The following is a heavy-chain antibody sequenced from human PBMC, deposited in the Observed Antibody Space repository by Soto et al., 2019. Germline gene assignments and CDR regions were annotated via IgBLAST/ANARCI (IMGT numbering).Heavy chain of an antibody. V-gene: IGHV3-53*01. CDR1: GFTVSNNY. Sequence: GGSLRLSCAASGFTVSNNYMSWVRQAPGKGLEWVSVIYSGGGTYSADSVKGRFTISRDNSKNTLYLQMNSLRAEDTAFYYCARVMGEFSLPGSLDFDFWGQGTLVTVSS. D-gene: IGHD3-16*01. CDR2: IYSGGGT. J-gene: IGHJ4*02. CDR3: ARVMGEFSLPGSLDFDF.